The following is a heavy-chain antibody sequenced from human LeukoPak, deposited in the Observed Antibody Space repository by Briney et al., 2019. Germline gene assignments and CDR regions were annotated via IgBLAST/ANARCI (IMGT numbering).Heavy chain of an antibody. CDR1: GFTFSSYA. Sequence: GGSLRLSCAASGFTFSSYAMSWVRQAPGKGLEWVSAISGSGGATYYVDSVKGRFTISRDNAKNSLYLQMNSLRDEDTALYYCVKGDINSRNWYGAYHFDAWGQGTLVTVSS. V-gene: IGHV3-23*01. J-gene: IGHJ4*02. CDR3: VKGDINSRNWYGAYHFDA. CDR2: ISGSGGAT. D-gene: IGHD6-13*01.